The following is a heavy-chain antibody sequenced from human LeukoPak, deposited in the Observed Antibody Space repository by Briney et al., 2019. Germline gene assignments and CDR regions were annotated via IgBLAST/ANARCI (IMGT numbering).Heavy chain of an antibody. V-gene: IGHV3-23*01. CDR1: GFTFSNYA. J-gene: IGHJ5*01. D-gene: IGHD1-14*01. Sequence: GGSLRLSCAASGFTFSNYAMNWVRQAPGKGLEWVSGISGSGDSTYYADSVKGRFTISRDNSKDTLYLQMNSLRAEDTALYYCAKETTRLTFDPWGQGTLVTVSS. CDR2: ISGSGDST. CDR3: AKETTRLTFDP.